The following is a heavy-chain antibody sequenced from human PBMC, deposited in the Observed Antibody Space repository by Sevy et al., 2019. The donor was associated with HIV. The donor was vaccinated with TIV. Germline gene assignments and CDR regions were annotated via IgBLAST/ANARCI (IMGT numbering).Heavy chain of an antibody. V-gene: IGHV3-23*01. CDR3: AKGGDFPRVVGATTVDYFDY. Sequence: GGSLRLSCAASGFTFSSYAMSWVRQAPGKGLEWVSAISGSGGSTYYADSVKGRFTISRDNSKNTLYLQMNSLRAEDTAVYYCAKGGDFPRVVGATTVDYFDYSGQGTLVTVSS. CDR2: ISGSGGST. D-gene: IGHD1-26*01. CDR1: GFTFSSYA. J-gene: IGHJ4*02.